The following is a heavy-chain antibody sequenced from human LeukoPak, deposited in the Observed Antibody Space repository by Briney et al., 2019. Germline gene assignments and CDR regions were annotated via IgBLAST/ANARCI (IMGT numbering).Heavy chain of an antibody. CDR1: GFTFTKYW. D-gene: IGHD5-18*01. J-gene: IGHJ5*02. CDR2: IKQDGSDK. Sequence: GDSLRLSCAASGFTFTKYWMTWVRQAPGKGLEWVGNIKQDGSDKNYMDSVKGRFTISRDNSNNTLFLQMNSLRADDTAVYYCALDRGYSSGTRAWGQGTLVTVSS. V-gene: IGHV3-7*03. CDR3: ALDRGYSSGTRA.